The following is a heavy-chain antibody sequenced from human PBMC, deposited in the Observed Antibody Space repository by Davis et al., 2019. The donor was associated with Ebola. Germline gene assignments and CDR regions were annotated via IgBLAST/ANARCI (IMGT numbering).Heavy chain of an antibody. CDR2: INHSGST. D-gene: IGHD1-26*01. V-gene: IGHV4-34*01. CDR1: GGSFSGYY. Sequence: PSETLSLTCAVYGGSFSGYYWSWIRQPPGKGLEWIGEINHSGSTNYNPSLKSRVTISVDTSKNQFSLKLSSVTAADTAVYYCARHLGYSGSYRRNYYYGMDVWGQGTTVTVSS. CDR3: ARHLGYSGSYRRNYYYGMDV. J-gene: IGHJ6*02.